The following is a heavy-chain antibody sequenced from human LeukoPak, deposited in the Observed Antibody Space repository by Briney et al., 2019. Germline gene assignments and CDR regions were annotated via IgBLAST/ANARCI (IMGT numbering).Heavy chain of an antibody. CDR2: IILIFGTA. D-gene: IGHD3-22*01. Sequence: ASVKVSCKASGGTFSSYAISWVRQAPGQGLEWMGGIILIFGTANYAQKFQGRVTITADESTSTAYMELSSLRSEDTAVYYCARDRYYDSSGYNHDYWGQGTLVTVSS. J-gene: IGHJ4*02. CDR1: GGTFSSYA. CDR3: ARDRYYDSSGYNHDY. V-gene: IGHV1-69*13.